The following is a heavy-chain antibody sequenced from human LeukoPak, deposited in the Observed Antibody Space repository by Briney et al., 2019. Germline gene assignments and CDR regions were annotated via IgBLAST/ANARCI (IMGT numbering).Heavy chain of an antibody. CDR3: AKGYDYVWGSYRLHAFDI. V-gene: IGHV3-23*01. Sequence: GGSLRLSCVASGFTFSGYAMSWVRQAPGRGLEWVSTISGGTGSTYYADSVKGRFTISRDNSRSTLYLQMNSLRAEDTAVYYCAKGYDYVWGSYRLHAFDIWGQGTMVTVSS. CDR2: ISGGTGST. J-gene: IGHJ3*02. CDR1: GFTFSGYA. D-gene: IGHD3-16*02.